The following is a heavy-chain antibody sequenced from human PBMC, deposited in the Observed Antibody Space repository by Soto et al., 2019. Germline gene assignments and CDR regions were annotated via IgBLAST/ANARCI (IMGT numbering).Heavy chain of an antibody. CDR2: INPNSGGT. CDR1: GYTFTGYY. Sequence: ASVKVSCKASGYTFTGYYIHWVRQAPGQGLEWMGWINPNSGGTNYAQKFQGRVTMTRDTSISTAYMELSRLRSDDTAVYYCARANRYCSSTSCYTPGDYGMDVWGQGTTVTVSS. J-gene: IGHJ6*02. D-gene: IGHD2-2*02. CDR3: ARANRYCSSTSCYTPGDYGMDV. V-gene: IGHV1-2*02.